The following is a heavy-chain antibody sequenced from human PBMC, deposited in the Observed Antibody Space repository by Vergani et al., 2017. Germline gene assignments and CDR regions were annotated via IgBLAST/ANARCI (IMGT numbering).Heavy chain of an antibody. CDR2: ISSSSSYI. Sequence: EVQLVESGGGLVQPGGSLRLSCAASGFTFSSYSMNWVRQAPGKGLEWVSYISSSSSYIYYADSVKGRFTISRDNAKNSLYLQMNSLRAEDTAVYYCARRPAATAEHDAFDIWGQGTMVTVSS. CDR3: ARRPAATAEHDAFDI. J-gene: IGHJ3*02. V-gene: IGHV3-21*05. D-gene: IGHD2-2*01. CDR1: GFTFSSYS.